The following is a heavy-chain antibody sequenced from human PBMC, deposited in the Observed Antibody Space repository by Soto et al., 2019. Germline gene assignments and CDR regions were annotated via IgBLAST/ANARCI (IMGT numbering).Heavy chain of an antibody. V-gene: IGHV3-30*18. D-gene: IGHD3-16*01. CDR1: GFTFSSYG. CDR2: ISYDGSNK. J-gene: IGHJ4*02. Sequence: GGSLRLSCAASGFTFSSYGMHWVRQAPGKGLEWVAVISYDGSNKYYADSVKGRFTISRDNSKNTLYLQMNSLRAEDTAVYYCAKDHIQITSYFIGYGLFDYWGQGTLVTVSS. CDR3: AKDHIQITSYFIGYGLFDY.